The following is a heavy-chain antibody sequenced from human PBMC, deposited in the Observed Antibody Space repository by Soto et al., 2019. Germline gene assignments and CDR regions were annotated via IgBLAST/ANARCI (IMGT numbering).Heavy chain of an antibody. CDR3: ARPLPPTVTTYFGYYYYGMDV. D-gene: IGHD4-4*01. Sequence: QVQLVQSGAEVKKPGSSVKVSCKASGGTFSSYAISWVRQAPGQGLEWMGGIIPIFGTANYAQKFQGRVTITADKSTSTAYMELSSLRSEDTAVYYCARPLPPTVTTYFGYYYYGMDVWGQGTTVTVSS. J-gene: IGHJ6*02. CDR1: GGTFSSYA. V-gene: IGHV1-69*06. CDR2: IIPIFGTA.